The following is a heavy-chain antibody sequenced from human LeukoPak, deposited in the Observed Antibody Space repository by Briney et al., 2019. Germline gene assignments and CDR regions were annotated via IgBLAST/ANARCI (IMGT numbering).Heavy chain of an antibody. V-gene: IGHV3-23*01. CDR2: ISGSGGST. Sequence: GTLRLSCAASGFTFSSYGMSWVRQAPGKGLEWVSAISGSGGSTYYADSVKGRFTISRDNAKNSLYLQMNSLRAEDTAVYYCARDSCSSTSCSHYFDYWGQGTLVTVSS. D-gene: IGHD2-2*01. CDR3: ARDSCSSTSCSHYFDY. J-gene: IGHJ4*02. CDR1: GFTFSSYG.